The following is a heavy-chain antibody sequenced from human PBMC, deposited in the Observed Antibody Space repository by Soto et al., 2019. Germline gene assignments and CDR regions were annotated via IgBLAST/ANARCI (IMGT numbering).Heavy chain of an antibody. Sequence: QVQLVESGGGLVKPGGSLRLSCAASGFTFSSYGMHWVRQAPGKGLEWVAVIWYDGSNKYYADSVKGRFTISRDNSKNXLYLQMNSLRAEDTAVYYCARDTYYYDSSDDAFDIWGQGTMVTVSS. V-gene: IGHV3-33*08. J-gene: IGHJ3*02. D-gene: IGHD3-22*01. CDR2: IWYDGSNK. CDR3: ARDTYYYDSSDDAFDI. CDR1: GFTFSSYG.